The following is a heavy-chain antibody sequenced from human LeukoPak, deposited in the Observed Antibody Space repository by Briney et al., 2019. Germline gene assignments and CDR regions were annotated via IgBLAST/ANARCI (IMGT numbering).Heavy chain of an antibody. D-gene: IGHD4-17*01. V-gene: IGHV1-18*01. CDR1: GYTFTSYG. Sequence: ASVKVSCKASGYTFTSYGISWVRQAPGQGLEWMGWISAYNGNTNYAQKLQGTVTMTTDTCTSTAYMELRSLRSDDTAVYYCAREEDYGDYVDWLDPWGQGTLVTVSS. CDR2: ISAYNGNT. CDR3: AREEDYGDYVDWLDP. J-gene: IGHJ5*02.